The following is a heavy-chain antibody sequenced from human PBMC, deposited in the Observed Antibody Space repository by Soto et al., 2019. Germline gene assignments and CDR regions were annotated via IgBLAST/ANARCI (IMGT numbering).Heavy chain of an antibody. V-gene: IGHV4-61*01. J-gene: IGHJ4*02. CDR2: IYYSGST. CDR1: GGSVSSGSYY. D-gene: IGHD3-22*01. CDR3: ARSISHYDSSGYPEV. Sequence: SETLSLTCTVSGGSVSSGSYYWSWIRQPPGKGLEWIGNIYYSGSTTYNPSLKSRVTISVDTSKNQFSVKLGSVTAADTAVYYCARSISHYDSSGYPEVWGQGTRVTVSS.